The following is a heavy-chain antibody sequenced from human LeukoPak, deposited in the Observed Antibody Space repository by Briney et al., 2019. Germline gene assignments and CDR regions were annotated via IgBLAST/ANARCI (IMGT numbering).Heavy chain of an antibody. J-gene: IGHJ6*04. D-gene: IGHD3-22*01. V-gene: IGHV3-53*01. CDR2: IYPGGVT. CDR3: AREIGYYFDSDDSRLRGRLDV. CDR1: GLTINTNY. Sequence: GGSLRLSCAASGLTINTNYMNWVRQAPGRGLEWLSVIYPGGVTKYAESVKGRFTVSRDIAKNTVYLEMNDLRAEDTAQYYCAREIGYYFDSDDSRLRGRLDVWGKGTPVTVSS.